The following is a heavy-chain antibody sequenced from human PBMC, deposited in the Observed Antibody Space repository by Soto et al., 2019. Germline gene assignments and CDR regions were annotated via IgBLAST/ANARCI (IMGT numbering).Heavy chain of an antibody. Sequence: SETLSLTCPVSGCSISGHYWIWIRQSPGKRLEWIGYIFYTGSTNYNPSLKSRVTLSADTSKNQFSLRLSSVTAADTAVYYCARVGSSGWSPDYWGQGTLVPVSS. CDR3: ARVGSSGWSPDY. CDR2: IFYTGST. V-gene: IGHV4-59*11. J-gene: IGHJ4*02. CDR1: GCSISGHY. D-gene: IGHD6-19*01.